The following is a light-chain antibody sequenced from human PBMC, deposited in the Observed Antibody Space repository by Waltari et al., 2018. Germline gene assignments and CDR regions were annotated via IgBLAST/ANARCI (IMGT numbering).Light chain of an antibody. CDR1: QDISNS. V-gene: IGKV1-27*01. J-gene: IGKJ2*02. Sequence: DIQMTQSPSSLSASIGDRITLTCRASQDISNSLAWYQQKPGKVPKLLIYGATTLQTGVPARFSGSGSGTDFTLTISSLQPEDVATYYCQRYSNTPRTFGQGTKLEIK. CDR3: QRYSNTPRT. CDR2: GAT.